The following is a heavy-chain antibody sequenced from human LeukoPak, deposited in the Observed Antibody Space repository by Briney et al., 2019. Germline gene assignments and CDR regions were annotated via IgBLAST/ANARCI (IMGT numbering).Heavy chain of an antibody. J-gene: IGHJ6*02. CDR1: EGTFSSYA. CDR2: IIPILGIA. Sequence: SVKVSCKASEGTFSSYAISWVRQAPGQGLEWMGRIIPILGIANYAQKFQDRVTITTDKSTSTAYMELSSLRSEDTAVYYCASTHYFPRSNYYYYGMDVWGQGTTVTVSS. CDR3: ASTHYFPRSNYYYYGMDV. D-gene: IGHD2/OR15-2a*01. V-gene: IGHV1-69*04.